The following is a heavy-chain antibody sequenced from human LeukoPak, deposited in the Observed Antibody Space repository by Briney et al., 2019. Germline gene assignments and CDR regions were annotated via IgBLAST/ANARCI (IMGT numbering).Heavy chain of an antibody. CDR1: GFSLSTSGVG. CDR2: IYWNDDK. J-gene: IGHJ5*02. CDR3: AHSGYSSSWLTRNWFDP. Sequence: SGPTLVKPTQTLTLTCTFSGFSLSTSGVGVGWIRQPPGKALEWLALIYWNDDKRYSPSLKSRLTITKDTSKNQVVLTMTNMDPVDTATYYCAHSGYSSSWLTRNWFDPWGQGTLVTVSS. D-gene: IGHD6-13*01. V-gene: IGHV2-5*01.